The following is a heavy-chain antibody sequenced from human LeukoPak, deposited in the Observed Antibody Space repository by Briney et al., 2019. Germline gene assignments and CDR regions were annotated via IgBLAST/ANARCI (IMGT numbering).Heavy chain of an antibody. Sequence: GGSLRLSCAASGFTFSSYGMHWVRQAPGKGLEWVAVIWYDGSNKYYADSVKGRFTISRDNSKNTLYPQMNSLRAEDTAVYYCARAPYSRGYFDYWGQGTLVTVSS. J-gene: IGHJ4*02. CDR1: GFTFSSYG. CDR3: ARAPYSRGYFDY. V-gene: IGHV3-33*01. D-gene: IGHD6-13*01. CDR2: IWYDGSNK.